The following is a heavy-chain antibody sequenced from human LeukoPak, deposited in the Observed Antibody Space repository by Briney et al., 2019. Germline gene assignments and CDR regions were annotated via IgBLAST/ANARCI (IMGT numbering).Heavy chain of an antibody. CDR2: ISWNSGSI. CDR1: GFTFDDYA. D-gene: IGHD3-9*01. V-gene: IGHV3-9*01. J-gene: IGHJ4*02. Sequence: GRSLRLSCAASGFTFDDYAMHWVRQAPGKGLEWVSGISWNSGSIGYADSVKGRFTISRDNAKNSPYLQMNSLRAEDTALYYCARSDYDILNGPDYWGQGTLVTVSS. CDR3: ARSDYDILNGPDY.